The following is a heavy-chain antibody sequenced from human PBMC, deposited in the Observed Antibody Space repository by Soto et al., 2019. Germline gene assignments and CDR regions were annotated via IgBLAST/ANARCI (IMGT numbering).Heavy chain of an antibody. D-gene: IGHD6-6*01. J-gene: IGHJ6*03. V-gene: IGHV4-34*01. CDR3: ARGLLARLASRRYYYYYMDV. CDR2: INHSGST. Sequence: QVQLQQWGAGLLKPSETLSLTCAVYGGSFSGYYWSWIRQPPGKGLEWIGEINHSGSTNYNPSLKSRVTISVDTSKNQFSLKLSSVPAADTAVYYCARGLLARLASRRYYYYYMDVWGKGTTVTVSS. CDR1: GGSFSGYY.